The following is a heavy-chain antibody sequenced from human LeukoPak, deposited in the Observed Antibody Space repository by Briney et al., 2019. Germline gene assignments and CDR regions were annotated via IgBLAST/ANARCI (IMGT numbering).Heavy chain of an antibody. CDR3: ARDSGGVGATNAFDI. CDR1: GFTFSSYS. Sequence: GGSLRLSCAASGFTFSSYSMNWVRQAPGKGLEWFSSISSSSSYIYYADSVKGRFTISRDNAKNSLYLQMNSLRAEDTAVYYCARDSGGVGATNAFDIWGQGTMVTVSS. CDR2: ISSSSSYI. D-gene: IGHD1-26*01. J-gene: IGHJ3*02. V-gene: IGHV3-21*01.